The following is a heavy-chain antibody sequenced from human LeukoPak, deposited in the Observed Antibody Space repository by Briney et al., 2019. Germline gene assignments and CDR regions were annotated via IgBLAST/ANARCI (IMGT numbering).Heavy chain of an antibody. D-gene: IGHD6-6*01. CDR3: ASLLAARLSYFQH. CDR2: IYYSGST. Sequence: SETLSLTCTVSGGSISSSGYYWGCIRQPPGKGLECIGSIYYSGSTYYNPSLKSRVTISVDTSKNQFSLKLSSVTAADTAVYYCASLLAARLSYFQHWGQGTLVTVSS. V-gene: IGHV4-39*01. J-gene: IGHJ1*01. CDR1: GGSISSSGYY.